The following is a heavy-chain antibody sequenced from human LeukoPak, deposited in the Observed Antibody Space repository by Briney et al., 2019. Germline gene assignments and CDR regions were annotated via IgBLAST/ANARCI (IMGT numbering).Heavy chain of an antibody. D-gene: IGHD3-10*01. J-gene: IGHJ6*03. CDR2: IYYSGST. Sequence: SETLSLTCTVSGYSISSSSYYWGWIRQPPGKGLEWIGSIYYSGSTYYNPSLKSRVTISVDTSKNQFSLKLSSVTAADTAVYYCARDRGSENYYYYMDVWGKGTTVTVSS. CDR1: GYSISSSSYY. CDR3: ARDRGSENYYYYMDV. V-gene: IGHV4-39*07.